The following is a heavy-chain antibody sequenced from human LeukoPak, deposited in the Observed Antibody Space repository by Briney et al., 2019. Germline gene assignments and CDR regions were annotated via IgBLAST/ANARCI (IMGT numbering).Heavy chain of an antibody. CDR1: GFTFSGYA. CDR2: ISYDGSNK. J-gene: IGHJ4*02. V-gene: IGHV3-30-3*01. CDR3: ARGRVAATGGYLDY. D-gene: IGHD6-19*01. Sequence: GGSLRLSCAAAGFTFSGYALHWVRQAPSKGLEWVAVISYDGSNKYYADSVKGRFTISRDNSKNTLYLQMNSLRAEDTALYYCARGRVAATGGYLDYWGQGTLVTVSS.